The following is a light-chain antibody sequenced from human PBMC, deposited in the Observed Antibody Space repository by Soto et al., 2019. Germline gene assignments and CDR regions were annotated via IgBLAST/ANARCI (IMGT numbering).Light chain of an antibody. Sequence: ETVLTQSPGTLSLSPGERATLSCRASQTIRSNYLAWYRQKPGQAPRLLIYGASTRATGIADRFSGSGSGTDFTLIISRLEPEDFALYYCQQYGSSPWTFGQGTKVEIK. CDR1: QTIRSNY. CDR3: QQYGSSPWT. V-gene: IGKV3-20*01. J-gene: IGKJ1*01. CDR2: GAS.